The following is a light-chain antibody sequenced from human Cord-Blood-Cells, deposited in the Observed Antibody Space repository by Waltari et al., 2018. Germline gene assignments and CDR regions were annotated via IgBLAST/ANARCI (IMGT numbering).Light chain of an antibody. CDR3: QQYNSYPWT. CDR2: KAS. CDR1: QSISSW. Sequence: DIQMTQPPSTLSASVGDRVTITCRASQSISSWLAWYQQKPGKAPKLLIYKASSLESGVPSRFSGSGSGTEFTLTISSLQPDDFATYYCQQYNSYPWTFGQGP. V-gene: IGKV1-5*03. J-gene: IGKJ1*01.